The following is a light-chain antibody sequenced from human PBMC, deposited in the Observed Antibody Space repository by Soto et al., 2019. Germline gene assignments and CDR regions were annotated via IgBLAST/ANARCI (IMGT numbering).Light chain of an antibody. CDR3: QHYYSSPFT. J-gene: IGKJ3*01. CDR1: QSVLYSSNNKNY. V-gene: IGKV4-1*01. Sequence: DIVMTQSPDSLAVSLGERATINCKYSQSVLYSSNNKNYLTWYQQKPGQPPKLLISWASTRESGVPDRFSGSGAGTDFTLTISSLQAEDVAVYYCQHYYSSPFTFGPGTKED. CDR2: WAS.